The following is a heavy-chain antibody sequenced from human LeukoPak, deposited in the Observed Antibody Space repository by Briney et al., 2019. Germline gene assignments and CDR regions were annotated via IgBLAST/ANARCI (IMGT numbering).Heavy chain of an antibody. CDR3: ARKEGSSWNY. Sequence: SGGSLRLSCAASGFTVSSNYMSWVRQAPGKGLEWVSVIYSGGSTYYADSVKGRFTISRDNSKNTLYLQMNSLRAEDTAMCYCARKEGSSWNYWGQGTLVTVSS. J-gene: IGHJ4*02. D-gene: IGHD6-13*01. CDR1: GFTVSSNY. V-gene: IGHV3-53*01. CDR2: IYSGGST.